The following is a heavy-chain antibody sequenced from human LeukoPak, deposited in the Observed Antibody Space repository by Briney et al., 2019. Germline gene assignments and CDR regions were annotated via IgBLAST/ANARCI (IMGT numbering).Heavy chain of an antibody. CDR1: GFTFSSFA. CDR3: AKESKWLPSY. D-gene: IGHD6-19*01. V-gene: IGHV3-23*01. CDR2: ISGVSDAI. Sequence: GGSLRLSCAASGFTFSSFAMAWFRQAPGKGLEWVALISGVSDAIHYADSVKGRFIISRDNSKSTLFLQTNGLRADDSAIYYCAKESKWLPSYWGQGTRVTVSS. J-gene: IGHJ4*02.